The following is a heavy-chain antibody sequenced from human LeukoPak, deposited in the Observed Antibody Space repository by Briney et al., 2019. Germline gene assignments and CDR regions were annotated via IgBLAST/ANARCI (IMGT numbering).Heavy chain of an antibody. D-gene: IGHD6-19*01. CDR3: AGNSEIAVAGTWGFDY. J-gene: IGHJ4*02. CDR1: GGTFSSYA. CDR2: IIPIFGTA. V-gene: IGHV1-69*05. Sequence: ASVKVSCKASGGTFSSYAISWVRQAPGQGLEWMGGIIPIFGTANYALKFQGRVTITTDESTSTAYMELSSLRSEDTAVYYCAGNSEIAVAGTWGFDYWGQGTLVTVSS.